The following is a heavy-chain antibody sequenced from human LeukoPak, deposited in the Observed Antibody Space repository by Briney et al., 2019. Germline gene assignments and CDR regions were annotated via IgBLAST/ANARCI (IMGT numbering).Heavy chain of an antibody. CDR2: IYYSGST. Sequence: SEPLSLTCTVSGGSISSYYWSWIRQPPGKGLEWIGSIYYSGSTYYNPSLKSQVTISIDTSKNQFSLKVSSVTAADTAVYYCARLTGSRPDYWGQGTLVTVSS. CDR1: GGSISSYY. V-gene: IGHV4-59*05. CDR3: ARLTGSRPDY. D-gene: IGHD3-10*01. J-gene: IGHJ4*02.